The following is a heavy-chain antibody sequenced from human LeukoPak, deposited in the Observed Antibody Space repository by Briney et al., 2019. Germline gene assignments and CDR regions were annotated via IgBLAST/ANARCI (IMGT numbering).Heavy chain of an antibody. CDR1: GYTLTELS. J-gene: IGHJ4*02. Sequence: GASVKVSCKVSGYTLTELSMHWVRQAPGKGLEWMGGFDPEDGETIYAQKFQGRVTMTEDTSTDTAYMELSSLRSEDTAVYYCGTSIAARPTAYYFDYWGQGTLVTVSS. CDR2: FDPEDGET. V-gene: IGHV1-24*01. CDR3: GTSIAARPTAYYFDY. D-gene: IGHD6-6*01.